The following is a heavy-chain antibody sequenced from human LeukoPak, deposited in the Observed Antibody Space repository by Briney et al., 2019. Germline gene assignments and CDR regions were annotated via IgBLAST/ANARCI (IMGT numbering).Heavy chain of an antibody. CDR1: GFTFSSYA. J-gene: IGHJ4*02. Sequence: GGSLRLSCAASGFTFSSYAMHRVRQAPGKGLEWVAVISYDGSNKYYADSVKGRFTISRDNSKNTLYLQMNSLRAEDTAVYYCARVYSSGWHYFDYWGQGTLVTVSS. V-gene: IGHV3-30-3*01. CDR3: ARVYSSGWHYFDY. CDR2: ISYDGSNK. D-gene: IGHD6-19*01.